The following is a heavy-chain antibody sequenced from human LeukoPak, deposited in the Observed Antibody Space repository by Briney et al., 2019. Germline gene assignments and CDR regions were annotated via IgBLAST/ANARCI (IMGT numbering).Heavy chain of an antibody. CDR2: IYYSGST. V-gene: IGHV4-61*05. CDR1: GGSISINTYY. J-gene: IGHJ4*02. Sequence: PSETLPLTCTVSGGSISINTYYWSWIRQPPGKGLEWIGQIYYSGSTYYNPSLKSRVTISLDTSKNQFSLWLSSVTAADTAVYYCASFYYESSGNYYVPFDYWGQGTLVTVSS. CDR3: ASFYYESSGNYYVPFDY. D-gene: IGHD3-22*01.